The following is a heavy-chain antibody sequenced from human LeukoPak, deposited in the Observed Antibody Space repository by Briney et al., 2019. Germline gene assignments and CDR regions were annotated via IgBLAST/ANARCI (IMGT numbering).Heavy chain of an antibody. CDR2: IIPIFGTA. Sequence: ASVKVSCKASGGTFSSYAISWVRQAPGQGLEWMGGIIPIFGTANYAQKFQGRVTITADESTSTAYMELSSLRSEGTAVYYCAGTIFGVIYGMDVWGQGTTVTVSS. J-gene: IGHJ6*02. V-gene: IGHV1-69*13. CDR3: AGTIFGVIYGMDV. CDR1: GGTFSSYA. D-gene: IGHD3-3*01.